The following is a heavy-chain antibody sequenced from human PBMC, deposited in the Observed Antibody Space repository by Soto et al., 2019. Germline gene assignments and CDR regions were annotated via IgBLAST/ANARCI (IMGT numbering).Heavy chain of an antibody. V-gene: IGHV3-7*05. CDR1: GFTFSRFW. Sequence: PGGSLRLSCVASGFTFSRFWMSWVRQAPGKGLEWVANIKQDGSEKNYVDFVKGRFTISRDNAKNSLFLQMSSLRADDTAVYYCARDLAGLDYWGQGTLVTVPQ. CDR2: IKQDGSEK. CDR3: ARDLAGLDY. J-gene: IGHJ4*02.